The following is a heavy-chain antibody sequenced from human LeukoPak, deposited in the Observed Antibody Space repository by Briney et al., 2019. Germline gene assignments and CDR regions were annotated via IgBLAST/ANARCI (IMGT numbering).Heavy chain of an antibody. J-gene: IGHJ5*02. V-gene: IGHV3-48*02. Sequence: AGGSLRLSCIASGFTFRDYSMNWVRQARGKGPEWIAHISSRSTAKYYAESVMGRFTISRENDKNSLYLQMNSLRDEPPAVFYCAGGGYRWEPEGNWFDPGGQGTLVTVSS. CDR3: AGGGYRWEPEGNWFDP. CDR1: GFTFRDYS. D-gene: IGHD1-26*01. CDR2: ISSRSTAK.